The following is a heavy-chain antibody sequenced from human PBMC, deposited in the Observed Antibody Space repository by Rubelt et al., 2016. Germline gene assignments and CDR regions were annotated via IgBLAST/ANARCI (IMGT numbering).Heavy chain of an antibody. CDR3: ARAGRWLQSLGDY. CDR2: IWYDGSNK. D-gene: IGHD5-24*01. Sequence: AASGFTFDDYTMHWVRQAPGKGLEWVAVIWYDGSNKYYADSVKGRFTISRDNSKNTLYLQMNSLRAEDTAVYYCARAGRWLQSLGDYWGQGTLVTVSS. V-gene: IGHV3-33*08. J-gene: IGHJ4*02. CDR1: GFTFDDYT.